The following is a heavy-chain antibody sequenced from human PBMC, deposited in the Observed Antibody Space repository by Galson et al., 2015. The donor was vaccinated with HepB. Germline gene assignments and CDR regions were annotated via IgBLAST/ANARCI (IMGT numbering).Heavy chain of an antibody. CDR3: TKGGYKYDSDSYFYFHM. V-gene: IGHV3-9*01. CDR1: GFPFDDYA. CDR2: ISWNSGSI. Sequence: SLRLSCAASGFPFDDYAMQWIRQAPGKGLEWVSGISWNSGSIGYADSVKGRFTISRDNAKNSLYLHMTNLRPEDTAFYYCTKGGYKYDSDSYFYFHMWGQGTLVIVSS. J-gene: IGHJ4*02. D-gene: IGHD5-24*01.